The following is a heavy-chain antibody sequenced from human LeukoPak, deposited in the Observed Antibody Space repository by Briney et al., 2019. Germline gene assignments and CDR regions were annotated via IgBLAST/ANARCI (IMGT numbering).Heavy chain of an antibody. CDR3: AKDITPDTAMAYGMDV. V-gene: IGHV3-30*02. CDR1: GFTFSSYG. D-gene: IGHD5-18*01. J-gene: IGHJ6*02. CDR2: IRYDGTNK. Sequence: GGSLRLSCAASGFTFSSYGMHWVRQAPGKGLEWVAFIRYDGTNKDYADSVKGRFTISRDNSKNTLYLQMNSLRAEDTAVYYCAKDITPDTAMAYGMDVWGQGTTVTVSS.